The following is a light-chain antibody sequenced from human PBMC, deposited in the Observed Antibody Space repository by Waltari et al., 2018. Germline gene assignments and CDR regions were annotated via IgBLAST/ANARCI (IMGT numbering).Light chain of an antibody. CDR1: QTIFSY. Sequence: DIQMTQSPSSLSASVVDSVTIPCRASQTIFSYLNWFQQTPGKAPELLIFSASALQSGGPSRFSGSGSGTNFTLTISSLRPEDFATYYCQQSYSAPRTFGQGTKVDFK. V-gene: IGKV1-39*01. J-gene: IGKJ1*01. CDR2: SAS. CDR3: QQSYSAPRT.